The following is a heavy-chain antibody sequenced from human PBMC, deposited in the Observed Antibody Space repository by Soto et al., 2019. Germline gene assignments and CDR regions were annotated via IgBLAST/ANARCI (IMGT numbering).Heavy chain of an antibody. D-gene: IGHD3-3*01. V-gene: IGHV3-23*01. Sequence: EVQLLESGGGLVQPGGSLRLSCAASGFTFRTYAMSWVRQAPGKGLEWLSGISGSGDTTYYADSVKDRFTISRDNSENSLYLQMNRLRAAEPAVYYCVKDLWIWPDACGSGDYWGQGTRVTVSS. CDR3: VKDLWIWPDACGSGDY. CDR1: GFTFRTYA. CDR2: ISGSGDTT. J-gene: IGHJ4*02.